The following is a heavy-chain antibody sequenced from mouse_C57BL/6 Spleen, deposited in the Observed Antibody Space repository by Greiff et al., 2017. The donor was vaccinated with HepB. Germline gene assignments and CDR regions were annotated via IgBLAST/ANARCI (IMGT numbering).Heavy chain of an antibody. CDR3: ARTGGGYFDY. V-gene: IGHV1-82*01. CDR1: GYAFSSSW. CDR2: IYPGDGDT. Sequence: VQRVESGPELVKPGASVKISCKASGYAFSSSWMNWVRQRPGKGLEWIGRIYPGDGDTNYNGKFKGKATLTADKSSSTAYMQLSSLTSEDSAVYFCARTGGGYFDYWGQGTTLTVSS. J-gene: IGHJ2*01.